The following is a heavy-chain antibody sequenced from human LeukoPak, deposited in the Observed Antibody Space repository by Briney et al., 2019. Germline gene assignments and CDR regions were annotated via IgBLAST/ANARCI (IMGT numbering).Heavy chain of an antibody. J-gene: IGHJ4*02. Sequence: GGSLRLSCAASGLLVSSIYMTWVRQAPGKGLEWVSSISSSSSYIYYADSVKGRFTISRDNAKNSLYLQMNSLRAEDTAVYYCARGTELRYYDWSINFDYWGQGTLVTASP. V-gene: IGHV3-21*01. CDR2: ISSSSSYI. CDR3: ARGTELRYYDWSINFDY. D-gene: IGHD3-9*01. CDR1: GLLVSSIY.